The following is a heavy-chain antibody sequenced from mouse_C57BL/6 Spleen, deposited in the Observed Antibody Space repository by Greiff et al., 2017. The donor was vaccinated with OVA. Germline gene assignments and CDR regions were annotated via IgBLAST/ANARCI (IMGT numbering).Heavy chain of an antibody. CDR2: IHPNSGST. J-gene: IGHJ1*03. Sequence: VQLQQPGAELVKPGASVKLSCKASGYTFTSYWMHWVKQRPGQGLEWIGMIHPNSGSTNYNEKFKSKATLTVDKSSSTAYMQLSSLTSEDSAVYYCAIPTGTDWYFDVWGTGTTVTVSS. D-gene: IGHD4-1*02. V-gene: IGHV1-64*01. CDR1: GYTFTSYW. CDR3: AIPTGTDWYFDV.